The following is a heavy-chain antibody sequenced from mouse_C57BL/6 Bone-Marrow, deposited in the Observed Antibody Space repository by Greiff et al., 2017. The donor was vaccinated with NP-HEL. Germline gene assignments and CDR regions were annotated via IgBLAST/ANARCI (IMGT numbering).Heavy chain of an antibody. V-gene: IGHV1-54*01. CDR1: GYAFTNYL. CDR2: INPGSGGT. Sequence: QVQLQQSGAELVRPGTSVKVSCKASGYAFTNYLIEWVKQRPGQGLEWIGVINPGSGGTNYNEKFKGKATLTADKSSSTAYMQLSSLTSEDSAVYFCANERGGAMDYWGQGTSVTVSS. J-gene: IGHJ4*01. CDR3: ANERGGAMDY.